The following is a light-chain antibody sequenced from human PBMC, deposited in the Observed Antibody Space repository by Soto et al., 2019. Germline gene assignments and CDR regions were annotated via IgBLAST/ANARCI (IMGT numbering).Light chain of an antibody. CDR1: QSINTN. CDR3: QQYEKWRT. J-gene: IGKJ1*01. Sequence: EIVLTQSPATLSVSPGEGATLSCRASQSINTNLAWYQQKPGQAPRLVIYDASTRATGVPARISGSGSGTEFTLTTSSLQSEDFAVYYCQQYEKWRTFGQGTKVDIK. CDR2: DAS. V-gene: IGKV3-15*01.